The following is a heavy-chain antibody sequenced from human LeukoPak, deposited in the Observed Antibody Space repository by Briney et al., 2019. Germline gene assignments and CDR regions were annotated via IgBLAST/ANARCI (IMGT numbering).Heavy chain of an antibody. Sequence: GGSLRPSCAASGFTFSSYAISWVRQAPGKGLEWVSAISGSGGSTYYADSVKGRFTISRDNSKNTLYLQMNSLRAEDTAVYYCAKLRRREYYYGSPRPVNWYFDLWGRGTLVTVSS. CDR1: GFTFSSYA. D-gene: IGHD3-10*01. J-gene: IGHJ2*01. V-gene: IGHV3-23*01. CDR3: AKLRRREYYYGSPRPVNWYFDL. CDR2: ISGSGGST.